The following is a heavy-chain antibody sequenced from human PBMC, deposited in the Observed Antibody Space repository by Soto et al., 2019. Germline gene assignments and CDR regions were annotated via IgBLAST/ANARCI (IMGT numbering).Heavy chain of an antibody. CDR1: GGSFSGYY. CDR2: INHSGST. J-gene: IGHJ5*02. V-gene: IGHV4-34*01. CDR3: ARVRINWFDP. Sequence: SETLSLTCAVYGGSFSGYYWSWIRQPPGKGLEWIGEINHSGSTNYNPSLKSRVTISVDTSKNQFSLKLSSVTAADTAVYYCARVRINWFDPWGQGTLVTVYS. D-gene: IGHD3-10*01.